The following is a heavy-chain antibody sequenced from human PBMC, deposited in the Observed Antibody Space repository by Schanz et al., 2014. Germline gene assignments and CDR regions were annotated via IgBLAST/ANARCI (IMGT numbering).Heavy chain of an antibody. J-gene: IGHJ4*02. Sequence: EVQLVESGGGFVQPGGSLGLSCVVSGFTVSSDHMSWVRQAPGKGLEWVSVISGSGGSTYYADSVKGRFTISRDNSKNTLYLQMNSLRAEDTAVYYCAKDPSHGDYDYYFDYWGQGTLVTVSS. CDR2: ISGSGGST. V-gene: IGHV3-23*04. CDR1: GFTVSSDH. CDR3: AKDPSHGDYDYYFDY. D-gene: IGHD3-22*01.